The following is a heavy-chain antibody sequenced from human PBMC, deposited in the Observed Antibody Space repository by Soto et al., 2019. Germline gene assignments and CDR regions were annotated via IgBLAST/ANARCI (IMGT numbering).Heavy chain of an antibody. CDR1: GYNFTNYV. Sequence: ASVKVSCKASGYNFTNYVISWVRQAPGQGLEWMGWISGHNGNTNYAQKIQGRVTMTTDTSTSTAYMELRSLRSDDTAVYYCARDYYGSGSQRYHFSSWGQGPLVPVSA. CDR2: ISGHNGNT. V-gene: IGHV1-18*01. D-gene: IGHD3-10*01. CDR3: ARDYYGSGSQRYHFSS. J-gene: IGHJ4*02.